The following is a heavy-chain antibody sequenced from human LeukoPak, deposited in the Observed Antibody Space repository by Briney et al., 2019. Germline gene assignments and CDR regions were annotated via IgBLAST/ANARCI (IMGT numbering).Heavy chain of an antibody. V-gene: IGHV4-59*01. Sequence: SEALSLTCTVSGGSISSYYWSWIRQPPGKGLEWIGYIYYSGSTNYNPSLKSRVTISVDTSKNQFSLKLSSVTAADTAVYYCARERGYSYGYGMGVWGQGTTVTVSS. D-gene: IGHD5-18*01. J-gene: IGHJ6*02. CDR3: ARERGYSYGYGMGV. CDR2: IYYSGST. CDR1: GGSISSYY.